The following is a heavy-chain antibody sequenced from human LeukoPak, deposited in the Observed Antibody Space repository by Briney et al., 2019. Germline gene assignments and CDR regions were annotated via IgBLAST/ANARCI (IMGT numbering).Heavy chain of an antibody. V-gene: IGHV1-69*13. D-gene: IGHD3-22*01. CDR2: IIPIFGTA. J-gene: IGHJ1*01. Sequence: SVKVSFKASGGTFSSYAISWVRQAPGQGLEWMGGIIPIFGTANYAQKFQGRVTITADESTSTAYMELSSLRSEDTAVYYCARGDYYDSSGYYYDRYEYFQHWGQGTLVTVSS. CDR3: ARGDYYDSSGYYYDRYEYFQH. CDR1: GGTFSSYA.